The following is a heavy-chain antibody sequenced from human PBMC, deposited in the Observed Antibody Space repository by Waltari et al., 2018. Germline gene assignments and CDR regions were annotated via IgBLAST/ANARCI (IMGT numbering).Heavy chain of an antibody. CDR3: AKSRGFEY. CDR2: INYDGSQK. CDR1: GFTFSRYW. V-gene: IGHV3-7*01. Sequence: DVQLVESGGGLVQPGGSLRLSCGAPGFTFSRYWRSWVRQTPGKGLQWVANINYDGSQKYYVDSVKGRFTISRDNAKNSVYLQMNSLRVEDTAVYYCAKSRGFEYWGQGALITVSS. J-gene: IGHJ4*02. D-gene: IGHD2-2*01.